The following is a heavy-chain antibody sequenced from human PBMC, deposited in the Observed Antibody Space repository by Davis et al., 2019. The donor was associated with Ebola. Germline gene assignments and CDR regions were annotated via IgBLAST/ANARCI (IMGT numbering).Heavy chain of an antibody. J-gene: IGHJ3*02. CDR1: GFTFSSYW. CDR2: INSVGSST. Sequence: HTGGSLRLSCAASGFTFSSYWMHWVRQAPGKGLVWVSRINSVGSSTSYADSVKGRFTISRDNAKNTLYLQMNSLRAEDTAVYYCARGRDYVWGSYRDDAFDIWGQGTMVTVSS. D-gene: IGHD3-16*02. V-gene: IGHV3-74*01. CDR3: ARGRDYVWGSYRDDAFDI.